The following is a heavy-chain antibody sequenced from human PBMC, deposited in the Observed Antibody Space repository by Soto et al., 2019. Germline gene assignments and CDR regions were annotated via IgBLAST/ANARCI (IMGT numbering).Heavy chain of an antibody. Sequence: QVQLQESGPGLVKPSGTLSLTCAGSGGSISSSNWWSWVRQPPGKGLEWIGEIYHSGSTNYNPSLKSRVNKPVDKSKLQFSLKLSSVTAADTAVYYCARGHPRGLRWMPGFDYWGQGTLVTVSS. CDR2: IYHSGST. D-gene: IGHD4-17*01. CDR3: ARGHPRGLRWMPGFDY. V-gene: IGHV4-4*02. J-gene: IGHJ4*02. CDR1: GGSISSSNW.